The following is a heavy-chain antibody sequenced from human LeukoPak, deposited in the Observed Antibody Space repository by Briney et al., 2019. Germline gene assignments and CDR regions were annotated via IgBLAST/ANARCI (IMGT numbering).Heavy chain of an antibody. CDR1: GGSISSGSYY. CDR3: ARGWPYGSGSYYSYYFDY. CDR2: IYYSGST. V-gene: IGHV4-31*03. J-gene: IGHJ4*02. D-gene: IGHD3-10*01. Sequence: SQTLSLTCTVSGGSISSGSYYWSWIRQPAGKGLEWIGYIYYSGSTYYNPSLKSRVTISVDTSKNQFSLKLSSVTAADTAVYYCARGWPYGSGSYYSYYFDYWGQGTLVTVSS.